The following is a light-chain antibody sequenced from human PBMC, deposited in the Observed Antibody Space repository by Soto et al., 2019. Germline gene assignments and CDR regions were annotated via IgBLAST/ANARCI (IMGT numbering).Light chain of an antibody. J-gene: IGLJ2*01. CDR1: SGHSSYA. CDR3: QTWGTGIQV. CDR2: LNSDGSH. V-gene: IGLV4-69*01. Sequence: QLVLTQSPSASASLGASVKLTCTLSSGHSSYAIAWHQQQPEKGPRYLMKLNSDGSHSKGDGIPDRFSGSSSGAERYLTSSSLESEDDADYYCQTWGTGIQVFGGGTQLTVL.